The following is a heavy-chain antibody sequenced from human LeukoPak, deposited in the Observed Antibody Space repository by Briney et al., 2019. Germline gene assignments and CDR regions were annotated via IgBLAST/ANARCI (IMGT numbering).Heavy chain of an antibody. CDR3: ARGGVVVLGVMDI. D-gene: IGHD2-21*01. CDR2: INPSSGGT. J-gene: IGHJ3*02. CDR1: GFTFSSYA. V-gene: IGHV1-2*02. Sequence: GGSLRLSCAASGFTFSSYAMHWVRQAPGQGLEWMGWINPSSGGTNYAQKFQGRVTMTRDTSINTSYMELRRLRSDDTAVYYCARGGVVVLGVMDIWGQGTVVTVSS.